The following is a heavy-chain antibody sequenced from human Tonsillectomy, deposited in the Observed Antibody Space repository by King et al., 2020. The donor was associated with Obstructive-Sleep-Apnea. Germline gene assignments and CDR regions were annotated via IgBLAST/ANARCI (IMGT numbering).Heavy chain of an antibody. D-gene: IGHD2-15*01. J-gene: IGHJ6*02. CDR3: AGYCSGGSCFPVMDV. CDR2: IYYSGST. Sequence: VQLQESGPGLVKPSQTLSLTCTVSGGSISSGGYYWSWIRQHPGKGLEWIGYIYYSGSTYYNPSLKSRVTISVDTSKNQFSLKLSSVTAADTAVYDCAGYCSGGSCFPVMDVWGQGTTVTVSS. V-gene: IGHV4-31*03. CDR1: GGSISSGGYY.